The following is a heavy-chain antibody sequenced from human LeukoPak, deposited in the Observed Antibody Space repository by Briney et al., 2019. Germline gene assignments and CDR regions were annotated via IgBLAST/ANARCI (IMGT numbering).Heavy chain of an antibody. CDR3: ASLTNSSGYIPWYFDL. CDR1: GGSLTYYY. D-gene: IGHD3-22*01. J-gene: IGHJ2*01. V-gene: IGHV4-59*01. CDR2: IYYSGST. Sequence: SETLSLTCTVSGGSLTYYYWTWIRQPPGRRPEWIGFIYYSGSTNYNPSFESRVAFSVDTSKNQVSLQLNSVTAADTAIYYCASLTNSSGYIPWYFDLWGRGTLVTVSS.